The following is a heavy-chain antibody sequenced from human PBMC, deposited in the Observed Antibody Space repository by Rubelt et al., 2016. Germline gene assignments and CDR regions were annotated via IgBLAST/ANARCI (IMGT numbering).Heavy chain of an antibody. CDR3: AGTKEVWQWLVYYFDY. Sequence: QVQLQQWGAGLLKPSETLSLTCAVYGGSFSGYYWSWIRQPPGKGLEWIGYIYYSGSTNSNPSIKSRVTISVDTTKNQFSLRLRSVTAGDTSGYYCAGTKEVWQWLVYYFDYWGQGTLVTVSS. D-gene: IGHD6-19*01. CDR1: GGSFSGYY. J-gene: IGHJ4*02. V-gene: IGHV4-34*11. CDR2: IYYSGST.